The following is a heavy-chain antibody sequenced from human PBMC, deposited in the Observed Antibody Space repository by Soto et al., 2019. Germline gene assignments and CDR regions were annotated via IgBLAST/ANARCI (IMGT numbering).Heavy chain of an antibody. CDR1: GFTFSSYS. Sequence: XGCLRLTCAASGFTFSSYSMHWVRQAPGKGLEWVAVISYDGSNKYYADSVKGRFTISRDNSKNTLYLQMNSLRAEDTAVYYCAKVLRGGTVALDNAFDLWGQGTMVTVSS. D-gene: IGHD4-17*01. CDR2: ISYDGSNK. J-gene: IGHJ3*01. CDR3: AKVLRGGTVALDNAFDL. V-gene: IGHV3-30*18.